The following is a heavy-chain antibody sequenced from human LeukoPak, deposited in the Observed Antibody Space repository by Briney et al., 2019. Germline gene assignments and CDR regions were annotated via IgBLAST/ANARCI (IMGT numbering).Heavy chain of an antibody. J-gene: IGHJ4*02. V-gene: IGHV3-9*01. D-gene: IGHD6-13*01. CDR3: AKDTSSSWYPNALDY. CDR1: GFTFDDYA. Sequence: GGSLRLSCAASGFTFDDYAMHWVRQAPGKGLEWVSGISWNSGDIGYADSVKGRFTISRDNAKNSLYLQMNSLRAEDTAVYYCAKDTSSSWYPNALDYWGQGTLVTVSS. CDR2: ISWNSGDI.